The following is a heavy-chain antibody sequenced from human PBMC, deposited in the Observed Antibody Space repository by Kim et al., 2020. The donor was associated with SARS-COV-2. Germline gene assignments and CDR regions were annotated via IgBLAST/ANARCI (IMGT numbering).Heavy chain of an antibody. D-gene: IGHD3-16*01. CDR3: ATMGSGDLGFYYSAMDV. V-gene: IGHV5-51*01. J-gene: IGHJ6*02. CDR2: IFLGDSDI. Sequence: GESLKISCKGSGNSLASYWIGWVRQMPGKGLEWMGVIFLGDSDIKYSPAFEGQVTISADKSISTAYLQWSSLKASDTAIYYCATMGSGDLGFYYSAMDVWGQGTPVTVSS. CDR1: GNSLASYW.